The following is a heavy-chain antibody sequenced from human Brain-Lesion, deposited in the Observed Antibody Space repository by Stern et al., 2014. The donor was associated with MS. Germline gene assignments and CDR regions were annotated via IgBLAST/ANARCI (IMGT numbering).Heavy chain of an antibody. CDR1: GFTFSDSY. V-gene: IGHV3-11*01. Sequence: MQLVESGGGLVKPGGSLRLSCAASGFTFSDSYMNWTRQAPGKGLAWVSYISRSGSIIYYADSVKGRFTISRDNAKNSLYLQMNSLRAEDTAVYYCAMYGDSPFDYWGQGTLVTVSS. D-gene: IGHD4-17*01. CDR3: AMYGDSPFDY. J-gene: IGHJ4*02. CDR2: ISRSGSII.